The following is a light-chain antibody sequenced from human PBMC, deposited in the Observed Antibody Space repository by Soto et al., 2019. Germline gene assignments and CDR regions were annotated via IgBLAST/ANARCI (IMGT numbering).Light chain of an antibody. CDR3: QQYGSSPMYS. J-gene: IGKJ2*03. Sequence: EIVLTQSPGTLSLSPGERATLSCRASQSVSNSYVAWYQQKPGLAPRLLIYGASNRASGIPDRFSGSGSGAAFTLTVSRLEPEDFAVYYCQQYGSSPMYSFGQGTRLVIK. CDR2: GAS. V-gene: IGKV3-20*01. CDR1: QSVSNSY.